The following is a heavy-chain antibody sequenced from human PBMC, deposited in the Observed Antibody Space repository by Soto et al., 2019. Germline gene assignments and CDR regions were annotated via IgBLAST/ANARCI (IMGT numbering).Heavy chain of an antibody. CDR2: TCRYGREL. J-gene: IGHJ4*02. V-gene: IGHV3-74*01. CDR1: GFTFSTYR. Sequence: GGSLRLSCSASGFTFSTYRMHWDRHTPGTGLVWVSRTCRYGRELYHADSVKGRFTIYRDDAKNTLYLQMDSLRDEDTDIYYCVRGTTAWRGMDYWGQGALVTVSS. D-gene: IGHD1-1*01. CDR3: VRGTTAWRGMDY.